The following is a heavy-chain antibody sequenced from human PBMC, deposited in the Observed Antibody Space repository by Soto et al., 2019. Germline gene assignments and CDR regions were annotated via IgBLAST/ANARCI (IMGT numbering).Heavy chain of an antibody. CDR3: ARHKWRNYYGSGSPPYYFDY. J-gene: IGHJ4*02. V-gene: IGHV4-39*01. D-gene: IGHD3-10*01. Sequence: PSETLSLTCTVSGGSISSSSYYWGWIRQPPGKGLEWIGSIYYSGSTYYNPSLKSRVTIFVDTSKNQFSLKLSSVTAADTAVYYCARHKWRNYYGSGSPPYYFDYWGQGTLVTVSS. CDR1: GGSISSSSYY. CDR2: IYYSGST.